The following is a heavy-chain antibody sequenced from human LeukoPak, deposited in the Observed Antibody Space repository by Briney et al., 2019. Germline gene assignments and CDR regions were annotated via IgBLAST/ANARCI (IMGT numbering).Heavy chain of an antibody. CDR2: ISGSGGST. J-gene: IGHJ4*02. CDR3: AKDPSVSSSSWYVYYFDY. Sequence: GGSLRLSCAASGFTFSRYAMTWVRQAPGKGLEWVSSISGSGGSTYYADSVEGRFTISRDNSKNTLYLQMNSLRVEDTAVYYCAKDPSVSSSSWYVYYFDYWGQGALVTVSS. D-gene: IGHD6-13*01. V-gene: IGHV3-23*01. CDR1: GFTFSRYA.